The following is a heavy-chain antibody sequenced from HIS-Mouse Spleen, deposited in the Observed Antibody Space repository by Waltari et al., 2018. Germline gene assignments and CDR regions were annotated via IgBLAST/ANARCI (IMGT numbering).Heavy chain of an antibody. Sequence: QVQLVESGGGVVQPGRSLRLSCAASGFTFSSYGMHWVRQAPGKGLEWVAVISYDGSNKYYADSVKGRFTISRDNSKNTLYLQMNSLRAEDTAVYYCAKGSYYDFWSGYLPKWFDPWGQGTLVTVSS. V-gene: IGHV3-30*18. CDR1: GFTFSSYG. D-gene: IGHD3-3*01. J-gene: IGHJ5*02. CDR3: AKGSYYDFWSGYLPKWFDP. CDR2: ISYDGSNK.